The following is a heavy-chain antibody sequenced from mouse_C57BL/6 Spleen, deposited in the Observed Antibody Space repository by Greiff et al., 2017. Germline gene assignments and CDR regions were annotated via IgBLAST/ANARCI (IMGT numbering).Heavy chain of an antibody. CDR2: INPEDGET. J-gene: IGHJ4*01. V-gene: IGHV14-2*01. CDR3: ARSYYGSSYAMDY. D-gene: IGHD1-1*01. CDR1: GFNIKDYY. Sequence: EVKLVESGAELVKPGASVKLSCTASGFNIKDYYMHWVKQRTEQGLEWIGRINPEDGETKYAPKFQGKATITADTSSNTAYLQLSSLTSEDTAVYYCARSYYGSSYAMDYWGQGTSVTVSS.